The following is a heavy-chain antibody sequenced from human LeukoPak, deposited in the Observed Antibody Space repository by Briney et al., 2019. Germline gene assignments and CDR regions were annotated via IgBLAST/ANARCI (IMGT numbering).Heavy chain of an antibody. Sequence: ASVKVSCKASGYTFTGYYMHWVRQAPGQGLEWMGWINPNSGGTNYAQKFQGRVTMTRDTSMSTAYMELSRLRSDDTAVYYCARLQTAAGNNWFDPWGQGTLVTVSS. J-gene: IGHJ5*02. V-gene: IGHV1-2*02. CDR2: INPNSGGT. CDR1: GYTFTGYY. CDR3: ARLQTAAGNNWFDP. D-gene: IGHD6-25*01.